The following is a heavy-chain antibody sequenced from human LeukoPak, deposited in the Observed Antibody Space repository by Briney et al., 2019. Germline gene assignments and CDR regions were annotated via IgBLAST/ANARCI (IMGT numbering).Heavy chain of an antibody. Sequence: GGSLRLSCAASGFTFGDTWMNWVRQVPGQGLEWVANIKQDGSEKFYVASVKGRFTISRDNAKNSLYLQMNNLRVEDTAMYYCAGGTGFIIKDWGQGTLVTVSS. CDR2: IKQDGSEK. CDR1: GFTFGDTW. J-gene: IGHJ4*02. CDR3: AGGTGFIIKD. D-gene: IGHD3-9*01. V-gene: IGHV3-7*03.